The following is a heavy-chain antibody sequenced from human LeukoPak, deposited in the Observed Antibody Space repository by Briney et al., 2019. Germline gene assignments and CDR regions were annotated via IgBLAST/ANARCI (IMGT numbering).Heavy chain of an antibody. D-gene: IGHD1-26*01. CDR1: GFTVTNNY. J-gene: IGHJ4*02. Sequence: GGSLRLSCAASGFTVTNNYMSWVRQAPGKGLEWVSVIYSGSNTYYADSVKGRFTISRDNSKNALYLQMNSLRVEDTAVYCCARESSGSYFFYWGQGTLVTVSS. CDR2: IYSGSNT. V-gene: IGHV3-66*01. CDR3: ARESSGSYFFY.